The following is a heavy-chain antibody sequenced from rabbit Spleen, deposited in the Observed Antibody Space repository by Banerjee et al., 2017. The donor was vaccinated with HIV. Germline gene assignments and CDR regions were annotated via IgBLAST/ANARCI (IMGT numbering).Heavy chain of an antibody. V-gene: IGHV1S40*01. D-gene: IGHD8-1*01. CDR3: TRDTGSSFSSYGMDL. CDR1: GLDFSSSYW. J-gene: IGHJ6*01. Sequence: QSLEEYGGDLVKPRASLTLTCKASGLDFSSSYWICWVRQAPGKGLEWISCIAGGSSGFTYSATWAKGRFIISKTSSTTVTLQMTSLTAADTATYFCTRDTGSSFSSYGMDLWGPGTLVTVS. CDR2: IAGGSSGFT.